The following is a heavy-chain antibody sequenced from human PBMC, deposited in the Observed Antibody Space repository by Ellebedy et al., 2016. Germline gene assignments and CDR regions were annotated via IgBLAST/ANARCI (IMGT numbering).Heavy chain of an antibody. CDR2: IYYSGST. CDR1: GGSISSYY. Sequence: SETLSLTXTVSGGSISSYYWSWIRQPPGKGLEWIGYIYYSGSTNYNPSLKSRVTISVDTSKNQFSLKLSSVTAADTAVYYCARTVTDDYWYFDLWGRGTLVTVSS. V-gene: IGHV4-59*08. J-gene: IGHJ2*01. D-gene: IGHD3-10*01. CDR3: ARTVTDDYWYFDL.